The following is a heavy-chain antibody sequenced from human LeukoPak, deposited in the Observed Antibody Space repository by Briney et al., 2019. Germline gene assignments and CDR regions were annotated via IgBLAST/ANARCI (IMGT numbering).Heavy chain of an antibody. CDR1: GFSLSTGGVG. D-gene: IGHD6-13*01. CDR2: IYWDDNK. V-gene: IGHV2-5*02. CDR3: ARYSSTYNWFDP. J-gene: IGHJ5*02. Sequence: SGPTLVNPTQTLTLTCTFSGFSLSTGGVGVGWIRQPPGKALEWLALIYWDDNKRYIPSLKSRLTITKDTSKNQVVLTMTNMDPVDTATYYCARYSSTYNWFDPWGQGTLVTVSS.